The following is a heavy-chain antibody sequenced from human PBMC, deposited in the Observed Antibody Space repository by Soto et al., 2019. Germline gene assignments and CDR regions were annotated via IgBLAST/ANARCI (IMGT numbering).Heavy chain of an antibody. D-gene: IGHD3-10*01. CDR2: INHSGST. CDR1: GGSFSGYY. V-gene: IGHV4-34*01. J-gene: IGHJ6*04. Sequence: SETLSLTCAVYGGSFSGYYWSWIRQPPGKGLEWIGEINHSGSTNYNPSLKSRVTISVDTSKNQSSLKLSSVTAADTAVYYCARLGGMVRGGALALSQMDVWGKGTTVTVSS. CDR3: ARLGGMVRGGALALSQMDV.